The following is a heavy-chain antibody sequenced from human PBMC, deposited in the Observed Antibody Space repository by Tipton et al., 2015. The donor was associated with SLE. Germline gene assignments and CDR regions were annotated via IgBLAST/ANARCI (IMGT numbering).Heavy chain of an antibody. J-gene: IGHJ5*02. Sequence: TLSLTCTVSGDSIHNHYWTWIRQSPGKGLEWLGFFYFSGSTLYNPSLDSRVTISIDTSKNSLSLRLTSVTAADTAVYYCARLARGFGDLNWFDPRGQGALVTVSS. D-gene: IGHD4-17*01. CDR1: GDSIHNHY. CDR2: FYFSGST. V-gene: IGHV4-59*11. CDR3: ARLARGFGDLNWFDP.